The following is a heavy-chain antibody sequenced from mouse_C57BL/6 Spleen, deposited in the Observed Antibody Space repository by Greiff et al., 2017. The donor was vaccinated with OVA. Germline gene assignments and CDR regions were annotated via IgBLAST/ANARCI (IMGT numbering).Heavy chain of an antibody. Sequence: EVQRVESGGDLVKPGGSLKLSCAASGFTFSSYGMSWVRQTPDKRLEWVATISSGGSYTYYPDSVKGRFTISRDNAKNTLYLQMSSLKSEDTAMYYCARQNYYGSSTEYFDVWGTGTTVTVSS. D-gene: IGHD1-1*01. CDR3: ARQNYYGSSTEYFDV. J-gene: IGHJ1*03. CDR2: ISSGGSYT. CDR1: GFTFSSYG. V-gene: IGHV5-6*01.